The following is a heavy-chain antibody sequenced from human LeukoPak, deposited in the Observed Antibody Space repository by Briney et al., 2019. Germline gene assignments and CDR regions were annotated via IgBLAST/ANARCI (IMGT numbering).Heavy chain of an antibody. D-gene: IGHD5-12*01. CDR3: ASSGYDLSRFDY. Sequence: SETLSLTCTVSGGSVSSGSYYWSWIRQPPGKGLEWIGYIYYSGSTNYNPSLKSRVTISVDTSKNQFSLKLSSVTAADTAVYYCASSGYDLSRFDYWGQGTLVTVSS. V-gene: IGHV4-61*01. CDR1: GGSVSSGSYY. CDR2: IYYSGST. J-gene: IGHJ4*02.